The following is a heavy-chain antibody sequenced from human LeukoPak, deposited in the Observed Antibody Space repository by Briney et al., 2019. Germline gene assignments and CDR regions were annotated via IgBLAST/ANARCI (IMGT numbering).Heavy chain of an antibody. V-gene: IGHV1-58*02. CDR3: ARDPGYYDSSAFDY. CDR1: GFTFTSSA. Sequence: ASVKVSCKASGFTFTSSAMQWVRQARGQRLEWIGWIVVGSGNTNYAQKFQERVTMTTDTSTSTAYMELRSLRSDDTAVYYCARDPGYYDSSAFDYWGQGTLVTVSS. CDR2: IVVGSGNT. D-gene: IGHD3-22*01. J-gene: IGHJ4*02.